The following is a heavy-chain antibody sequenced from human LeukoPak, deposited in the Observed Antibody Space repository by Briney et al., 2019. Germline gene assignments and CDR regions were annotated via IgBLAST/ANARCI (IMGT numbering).Heavy chain of an antibody. CDR2: MNPNSGNT. V-gene: IGHV1-8*01. D-gene: IGHD3-10*01. CDR3: ARAVRSFYSGSYYPDY. CDR1: GYTFTSYD. Sequence: GASVKVSCKASGYTFTSYDINWVRQATGQGLEWMGWMNPNSGNTGFAQKFQGRVTMTSNTSISTAYMELSSLRSEDTAVYYCARAVRSFYSGSYYPDYWGQGTLVTVSS. J-gene: IGHJ4*02.